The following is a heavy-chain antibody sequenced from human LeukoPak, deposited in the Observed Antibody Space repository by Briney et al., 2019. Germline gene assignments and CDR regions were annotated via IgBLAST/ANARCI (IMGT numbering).Heavy chain of an antibody. V-gene: IGHV1-2*06. D-gene: IGHD4-11*01. CDR1: GYTFTGYY. CDR2: INPNSGGT. CDR3: ARDKDYSNYGWFDP. Sequence: GASVKVSCKASGYTFTGYYMHWVRQAPGQGLEWMGRINPNSGGTNYAQKFQGRVTMTRDTSISTAYMELSRLRSDDTAVYYCARDKDYSNYGWFDPWGQGTLVTVSS. J-gene: IGHJ5*02.